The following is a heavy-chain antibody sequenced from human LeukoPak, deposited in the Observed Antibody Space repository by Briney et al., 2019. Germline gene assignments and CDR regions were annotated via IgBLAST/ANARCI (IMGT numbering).Heavy chain of an antibody. CDR3: ARDGEWELLAYYYYYGMDV. CDR1: GYTFTSYG. V-gene: IGHV1-18*01. J-gene: IGHJ6*02. Sequence: ASVKVSCKASGYTFTSYGISWVRQAPGQGLEWMGWISAYNGNTNYAQKLQGRVTMTTDTSTSTAYMELRSLRSDDTAVYYCARDGEWELLAYYYYYGMDVWGQGTTVTVSS. CDR2: ISAYNGNT. D-gene: IGHD1-26*01.